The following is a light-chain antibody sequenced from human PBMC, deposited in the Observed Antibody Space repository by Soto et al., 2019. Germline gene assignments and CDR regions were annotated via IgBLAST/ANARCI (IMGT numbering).Light chain of an antibody. J-gene: IGKJ3*01. CDR2: AAS. CDR3: QHYNNWPFT. Sequence: ETVMAQSPVALSVSPGEIATLSFRASQAVSSNLAWYQQKPGQAPRLLIYAASTRAAGIPDRFSGSGSGTGFTLTITSLQSEDFAVYYCQHYNNWPFTFGPGTKVDIK. CDR1: QAVSSN. V-gene: IGKV3-15*01.